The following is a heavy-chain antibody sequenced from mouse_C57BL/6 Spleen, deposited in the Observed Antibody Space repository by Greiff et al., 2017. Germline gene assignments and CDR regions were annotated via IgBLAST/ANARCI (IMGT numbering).Heavy chain of an antibody. CDR3: ARSGGYYGSWYFDV. CDR2: IDPSDSYT. D-gene: IGHD1-1*01. Sequence: QVQLQQPGAELVRPGTSVKLSCKASGYTFTSYWMHWVKQRPGQGLEWIGVIDPSDSYTNYNQKFKGKATLTVDTSSSTAYMQLSSLTSEDSAVYYCARSGGYYGSWYFDVWGTGTTVTVSS. V-gene: IGHV1-59*01. CDR1: GYTFTSYW. J-gene: IGHJ1*03.